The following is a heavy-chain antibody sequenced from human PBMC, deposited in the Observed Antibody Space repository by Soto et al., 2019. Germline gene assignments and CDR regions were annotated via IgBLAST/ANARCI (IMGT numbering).Heavy chain of an antibody. D-gene: IGHD4-17*01. J-gene: IGHJ5*02. Sequence: SGPTLVNPTQTLTLTCTFSGFSLNTGGAGVGWIRQPPGEALEWLAVIYWNEDIRYSPSLKSRLTITKDTSKNQVVLTMTNMDPVDTGTYYCAHRGYGDYPRDNWFDPWGQGTLVTVSP. V-gene: IGHV2-5*01. CDR1: GFSLNTGGAG. CDR3: AHRGYGDYPRDNWFDP. CDR2: IYWNEDI.